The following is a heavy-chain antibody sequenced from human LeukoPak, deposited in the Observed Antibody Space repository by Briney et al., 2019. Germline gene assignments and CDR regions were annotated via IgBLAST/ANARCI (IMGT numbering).Heavy chain of an antibody. V-gene: IGHV3-30*18. CDR2: ISYDGSNK. J-gene: IGHJ3*02. D-gene: IGHD6-19*01. CDR3: GKVQQQWLVMGVFDI. CDR1: GFTFSSYG. Sequence: GGSLRLSCAASGFTFSSYGMHWVRQAPGKGLEWVAVISYDGSNKYYADSVKGRFTISRDNSKNTLYLQMNSMRAEDTAVYYCGKVQQQWLVMGVFDIGGQGTMATVSS.